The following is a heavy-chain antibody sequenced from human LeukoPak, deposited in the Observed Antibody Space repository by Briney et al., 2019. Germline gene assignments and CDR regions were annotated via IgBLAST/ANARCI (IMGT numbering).Heavy chain of an antibody. CDR1: GFTFSSYA. V-gene: IGHV3-30-3*01. J-gene: IGHJ5*02. Sequence: GGSLRLSCAASGFTFSSYAMHWVRQAPGKGLEWVAVISYDGSNKYYADSVKGRFTISRDNSKNTLYLQMNSLRAEDTAVYYRARAQGGKNWFDPWGQGTLVTVSS. D-gene: IGHD3-16*01. CDR3: ARAQGGKNWFDP. CDR2: ISYDGSNK.